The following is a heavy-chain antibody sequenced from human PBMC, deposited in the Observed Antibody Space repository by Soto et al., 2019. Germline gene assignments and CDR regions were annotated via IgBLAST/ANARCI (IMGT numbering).Heavy chain of an antibody. Sequence: SETQSLTCSVSGGSVRTGSYHWSWIRQPPGKGLEWIGFIPNNGSPDYNPSLKSRVVVSIDRSKNQFSLKVNSVTAADTAVYFCARIGWGGDSWGQGXLVTVSS. CDR3: ARIGWGGDS. J-gene: IGHJ4*02. CDR1: GGSVRTGSYH. D-gene: IGHD7-27*01. CDR2: IPNNGSP. V-gene: IGHV4-61*01.